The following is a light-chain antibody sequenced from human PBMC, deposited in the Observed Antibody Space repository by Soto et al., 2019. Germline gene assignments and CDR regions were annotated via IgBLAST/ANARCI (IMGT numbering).Light chain of an antibody. V-gene: IGKV4-1*01. Sequence: DIVMTQSPDSLAVSLGERATINCKSSQSVLYSSNNKNYLAWYQQKPGRPPELLIFWASTRESGVPDRFSGSGAGTDFTLTISSLQAEDVAVFYFNQYYSTPPTFGGGTKVEIK. CDR2: WAS. J-gene: IGKJ4*01. CDR1: QSVLYSSNNKNY. CDR3: NQYYSTPPT.